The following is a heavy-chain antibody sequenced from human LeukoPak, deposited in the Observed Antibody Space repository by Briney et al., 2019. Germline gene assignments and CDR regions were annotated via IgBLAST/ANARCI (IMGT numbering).Heavy chain of an antibody. J-gene: IGHJ4*02. CDR2: IYPGDSDT. CDR1: GYSFSNYW. D-gene: IGHD7-27*01. Sequence: GESLKISCKGSGYSFSNYWIGWVRQMPGKGLEWMGIIYPGDSDTRYSPSFQGQVTISVDKSITTAYLQWSSLKASDTAIYYCATALITGDGDYWGQGTLVTVSS. CDR3: ATALITGDGDY. V-gene: IGHV5-51*01.